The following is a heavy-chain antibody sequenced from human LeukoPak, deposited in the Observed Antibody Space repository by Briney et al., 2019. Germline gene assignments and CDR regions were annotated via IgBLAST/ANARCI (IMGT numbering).Heavy chain of an antibody. J-gene: IGHJ4*02. CDR1: GFTFSNYG. V-gene: IGHV3-33*01. CDR3: AGGVGSSSSDPPLDY. Sequence: GRSLRLSCAASGFTFSNYGMHWVRQAPGKGLEWVALIYYDGSNTYYADSVRGRFTISRDNSWNTQYLQMNSLRVEDTAVYYCAGGVGSSSSDPPLDYWGQGTQVTVSS. D-gene: IGHD6-6*01. CDR2: IYYDGSNT.